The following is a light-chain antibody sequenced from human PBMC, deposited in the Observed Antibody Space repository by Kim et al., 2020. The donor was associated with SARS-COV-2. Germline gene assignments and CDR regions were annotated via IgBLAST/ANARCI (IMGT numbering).Light chain of an antibody. Sequence: VSPGQTASITCSGDKLGDKYACWYQQKPGQSPVLVIYQDSKRPSGIPERFSGSNSGNTATLTISGTQAMDEADYYCQACDSSTYVFGTGTKVTVL. V-gene: IGLV3-1*01. CDR1: KLGDKY. J-gene: IGLJ1*01. CDR2: QDS. CDR3: QACDSSTYV.